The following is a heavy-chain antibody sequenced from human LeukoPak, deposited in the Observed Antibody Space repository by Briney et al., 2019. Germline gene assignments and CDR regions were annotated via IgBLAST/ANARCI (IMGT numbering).Heavy chain of an antibody. V-gene: IGHV1-8*02. J-gene: IGHJ4*02. CDR2: MNPNSGNT. Sequence: ASVKVSCKASGYTFISYGINWVRQATGQGLEWMGWMNPNSGNTGYAQKFQGRVTMTRNTSISTAYMELSSLRSEDTAVYYCARVQSRIAVAGTEGYWGQGTLVTVSS. CDR3: ARVQSRIAVAGTEGY. D-gene: IGHD6-19*01. CDR1: GYTFISYG.